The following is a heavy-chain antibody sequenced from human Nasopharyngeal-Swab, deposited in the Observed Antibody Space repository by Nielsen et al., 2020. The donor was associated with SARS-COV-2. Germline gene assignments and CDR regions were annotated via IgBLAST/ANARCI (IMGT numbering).Heavy chain of an antibody. CDR1: GFIFSASA. CDR3: TTDFYFDY. J-gene: IGHJ4*02. CDR2: IGDKEHNYAT. V-gene: IGHV3-73*01. Sequence: ETLSLTCAASGFIFSASAIHWVRQASGKGLEWVGRIGDKEHNYATTYGASVQGRFTISRDDSKNTAFLQMDGLKTEDTALYYCTTDFYFDYWGQGALVTVSS.